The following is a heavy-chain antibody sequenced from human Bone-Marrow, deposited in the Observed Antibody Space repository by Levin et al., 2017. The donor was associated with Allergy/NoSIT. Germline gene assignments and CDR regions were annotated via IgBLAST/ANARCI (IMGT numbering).Heavy chain of an antibody. J-gene: IGHJ5*02. Sequence: ASVKVSCKVSGYTLTELSMHWVRQAPGKGLEWMGGFDPEDGETIYAQKFQGRVTMTEDTSTDTAYMELSSLRSEDTAVYYCATVLAVASWGWFDPWGQGTLVTVSS. CDR2: FDPEDGET. CDR3: ATVLAVASWGWFDP. V-gene: IGHV1-24*01. D-gene: IGHD6-19*01. CDR1: GYTLTELS.